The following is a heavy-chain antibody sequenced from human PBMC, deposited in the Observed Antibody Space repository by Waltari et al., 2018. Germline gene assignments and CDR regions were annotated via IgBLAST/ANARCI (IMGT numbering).Heavy chain of an antibody. Sequence: QVQLVQSGAEVKKPGASVTVACKASGYTFTGYYMNWVRQATGQGLEWMGRINPISGCTNYALKCQGRVTVTRDTSISTAYMELSRLRSTDTALYYCARTSLWFGESYSDYWGQGTLVTVSS. CDR1: GYTFTGYY. V-gene: IGHV1-2*06. J-gene: IGHJ4*02. CDR2: INPISGCT. CDR3: ARTSLWFGESYSDY. D-gene: IGHD3-10*01.